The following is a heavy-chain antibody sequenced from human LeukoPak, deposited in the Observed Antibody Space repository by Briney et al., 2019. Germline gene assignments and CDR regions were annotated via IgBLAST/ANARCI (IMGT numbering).Heavy chain of an antibody. CDR1: GGTFSSYA. CDR3: ARAELYGSGKGLDY. CDR2: IIPILGIA. J-gene: IGHJ4*02. D-gene: IGHD3-10*01. V-gene: IGHV1-69*04. Sequence: SVKVSCKASGGTFSSYAISWVRQAPGQGLEWMGRIIPILGIANYAQKFQGRVTIPADKSTSTAYMELSSLRSEDTAVYYCARAELYGSGKGLDYWGQGTLVTVSS.